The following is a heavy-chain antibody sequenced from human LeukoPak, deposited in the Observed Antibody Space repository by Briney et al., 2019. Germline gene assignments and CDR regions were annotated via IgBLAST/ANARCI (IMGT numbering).Heavy chain of an antibody. J-gene: IGHJ4*02. Sequence: SETLSLTCAVSGYSISSGYYWGWIRQPPGKGLEWIGSIYHSGSTYYNPSLKSRVTISVDTSKNQFSLKLSSVTAADTAVYYCARKDRGYSYGNSDWGQGTLVTVSS. CDR3: ARKDRGYSYGNSD. CDR1: GYSISSGYY. CDR2: IYHSGST. V-gene: IGHV4-38-2*01. D-gene: IGHD5-18*01.